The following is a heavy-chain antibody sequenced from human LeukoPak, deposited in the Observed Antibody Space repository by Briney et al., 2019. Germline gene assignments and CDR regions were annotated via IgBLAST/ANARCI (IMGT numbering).Heavy chain of an antibody. CDR2: IYYSGST. CDR3: ARHGGSGWYPTDNWFDP. J-gene: IGHJ5*02. V-gene: IGHV4-39*01. CDR1: GGSISSSSYY. D-gene: IGHD6-19*01. Sequence: PSETLSLTCTVSGGSISSSSYYWGWIRQPPGKGLEWIGSIYYSGSTYYNPSLKSRVTISVGTSKNQFSLKLSSVTAADTAVYYCARHGGSGWYPTDNWFDPWGQGTLVTVSS.